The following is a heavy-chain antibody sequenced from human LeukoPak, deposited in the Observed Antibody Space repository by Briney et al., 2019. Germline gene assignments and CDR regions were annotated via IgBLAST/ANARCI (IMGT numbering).Heavy chain of an antibody. CDR2: IYPGDSDT. D-gene: IGHD3-10*01. CDR1: GYSFTSYW. Sequence: GESLKISCKGSGYSFTSYWIGWVRQMPGKGLEWMGIIYPGDSDTRYSPSFQGQVTISADESISTAYLQWSSLKASDTAMYYCARLEINSIGSGSYYADYWGQGTLVTVSS. V-gene: IGHV5-51*01. CDR3: ARLEINSIGSGSYYADY. J-gene: IGHJ4*02.